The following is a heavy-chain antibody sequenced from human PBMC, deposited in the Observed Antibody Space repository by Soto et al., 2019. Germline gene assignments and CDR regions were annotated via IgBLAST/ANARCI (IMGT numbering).Heavy chain of an antibody. CDR2: ISAYNGNT. D-gene: IGHD3-22*01. CDR3: ARVIGYYYHMDV. J-gene: IGHJ6*02. Sequence: QVQLVQSGGEVKKPGASVKVSCKASGYTFTTYDLSWVRQAPGQGLEWMGWISAYNGNTNYAQNLQGRVTMTTVTTTSTAYMELRSLRSDDTAVYYCARVIGYYYHMDVWGQGTTVTVSS. V-gene: IGHV1-18*01. CDR1: GYTFTTYD.